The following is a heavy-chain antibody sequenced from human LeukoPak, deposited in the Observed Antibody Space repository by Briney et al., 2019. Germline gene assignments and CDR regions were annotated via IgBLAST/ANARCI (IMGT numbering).Heavy chain of an antibody. CDR3: ASNPYWNDDYFDC. CDR1: GGSVSSGSYY. J-gene: IGHJ4*02. V-gene: IGHV4-61*01. D-gene: IGHD1-1*01. CDR2: IYYSGST. Sequence: SETLSLTCAVSGGSVSSGSYYWSWIRQPPGKGLEWIGYIYYSGSTNYNPSLKSRVTISVDTSKNQFSLKLSSVTAADTAVYYCASNPYWNDDYFDCWGQGALVSVSS.